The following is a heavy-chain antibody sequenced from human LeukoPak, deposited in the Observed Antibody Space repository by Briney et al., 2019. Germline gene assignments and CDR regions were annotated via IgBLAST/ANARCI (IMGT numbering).Heavy chain of an antibody. D-gene: IGHD2-21*02. CDR3: ARSLAYCGGDCYAYYFDY. CDR2: ITPIFGTA. V-gene: IGHV1-69*13. CDR1: GGTFSRFT. Sequence: ASVKVSCKASGGTFSRFTISWVRQAPGQGFEWMGGITPIFGTANFAQKFQGRVSITADESTSTAFMELSSLRSEDTAVYYCARSLAYCGGDCYAYYFDYWGQGTLVTVSS. J-gene: IGHJ4*02.